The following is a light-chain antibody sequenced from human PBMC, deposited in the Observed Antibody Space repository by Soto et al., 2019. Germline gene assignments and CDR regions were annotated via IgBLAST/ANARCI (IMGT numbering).Light chain of an antibody. Sequence: SVLTQPPSASGTPRAKVTLSFFWRRPTIGTSSVHWYKHLPGTAPKPLIYTNDQRPSGVPDRFSGSKPGTSASLAISGLQSEDEADYYCAVWDDSLNGHVFGAGTKVTVL. CDR3: AVWDDSLNGHV. CDR1: RPTIGTSS. CDR2: TND. J-gene: IGLJ1*01. V-gene: IGLV1-44*01.